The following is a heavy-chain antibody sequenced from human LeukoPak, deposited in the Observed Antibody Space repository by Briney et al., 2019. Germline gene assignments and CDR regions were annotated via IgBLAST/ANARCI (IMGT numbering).Heavy chain of an antibody. CDR3: ARGIAVAGPYYFDY. J-gene: IGHJ4*02. CDR1: GFAFSNYE. Sequence: GGSLRLSCAASGFAFSNYEMNWVRQAPGKGLEWVSYISSIDSTIYYADSVKGRFTISRDNAKNSLYLQMNSLRADDTAVYYCARGIAVAGPYYFDYWGRGTLVTVSS. CDR2: ISSIDSTI. V-gene: IGHV3-48*03. D-gene: IGHD6-19*01.